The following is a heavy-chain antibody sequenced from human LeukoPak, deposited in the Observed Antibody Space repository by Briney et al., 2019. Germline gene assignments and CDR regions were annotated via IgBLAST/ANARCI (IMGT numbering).Heavy chain of an antibody. V-gene: IGHV1-8*03. D-gene: IGHD3-10*01. Sequence: ASVKVSCKASGYTFTSYEINWVRQATGHGLEWMGWMNPNSGNTGYAQKFQGRVTITRNTSISTAYMELSSLRSEDTAVYYCATAAGSPRFITMVRGVIINGGNWFDPWGQGTLVTVSS. CDR2: MNPNSGNT. CDR1: GYTFTSYE. CDR3: ATAAGSPRFITMVRGVIINGGNWFDP. J-gene: IGHJ5*02.